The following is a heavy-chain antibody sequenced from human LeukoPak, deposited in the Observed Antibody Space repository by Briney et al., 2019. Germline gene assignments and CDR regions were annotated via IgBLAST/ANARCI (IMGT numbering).Heavy chain of an antibody. D-gene: IGHD2-21*02. V-gene: IGHV3-48*01. Sequence: GGSLRLSCAASGFTFSSYSMNWVRQAPGKGLEWVSYISSSSSTIYCADSVKGRFTISRDNSKNTLYLQMNSLRAEDTAVYYCARDYCGGDCYYFDYWGQGTLVTVSS. CDR2: ISSSSSTI. CDR1: GFTFSSYS. J-gene: IGHJ4*02. CDR3: ARDYCGGDCYYFDY.